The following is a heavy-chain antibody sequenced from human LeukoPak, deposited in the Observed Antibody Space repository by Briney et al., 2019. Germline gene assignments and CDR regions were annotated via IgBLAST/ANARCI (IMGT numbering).Heavy chain of an antibody. CDR2: IYHSGST. Sequence: SQTLSLTCTVSGGSISSGGYYWSWIRQPPGKGLEWIGYIYHSGSTYYNPSLKSRVTISVDRSKNQFSLKLSSVTAADTAVYYCARAGIVVVRAASNWFDPWGQGTLVTVSS. V-gene: IGHV4-30-2*01. J-gene: IGHJ5*02. CDR3: ARAGIVVVRAASNWFDP. D-gene: IGHD2-2*01. CDR1: GGSISSGGYY.